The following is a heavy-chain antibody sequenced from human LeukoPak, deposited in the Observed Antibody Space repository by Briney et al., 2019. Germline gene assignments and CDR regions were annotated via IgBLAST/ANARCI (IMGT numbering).Heavy chain of an antibody. CDR2: ISYDGSNK. CDR1: GFTFSSYG. J-gene: IGHJ6*04. D-gene: IGHD3-10*01. V-gene: IGHV3-30*03. Sequence: PGGSLRLSCAASGFTFSSYGMHWVRQAPGKGLEWVAVISYDGSNKYYADSVKGRFTISRDNSKNTLYLQMNSLRAEDTAVYYCARDGPHPNRITMVRGVIGYYYYGMDVWGKGTTVTVSS. CDR3: ARDGPHPNRITMVRGVIGYYYYGMDV.